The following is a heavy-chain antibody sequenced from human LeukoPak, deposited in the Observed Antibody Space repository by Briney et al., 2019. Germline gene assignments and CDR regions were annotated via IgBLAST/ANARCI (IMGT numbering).Heavy chain of an antibody. J-gene: IGHJ3*01. D-gene: IGHD2-21*01. CDR2: INPNSGDT. CDR1: GGTFSSYA. Sequence: GASVKVSCKASGGTFSSYAIHWVRQATGQGLEWMGWINPNSGDTNYAQKFQDRVTMTWDTSVSTAYMELSSLTSDDTAVYYCASKGDGSCDSSLCQGAFDFWGQGSVVTVSS. CDR3: ASKGDGSCDSSLCQGAFDF. V-gene: IGHV1-2*02.